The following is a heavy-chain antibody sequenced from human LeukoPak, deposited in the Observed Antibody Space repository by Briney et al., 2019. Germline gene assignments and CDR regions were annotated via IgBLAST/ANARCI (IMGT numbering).Heavy chain of an antibody. J-gene: IGHJ4*02. CDR2: VKNAGST. D-gene: IGHD6-13*01. CDR1: GFTFSSRW. CDR3: HPLGYTSN. Sequence: GGSLRLSCVVSGFTSGFTFSSRWMHWVRQAPGKGLVWVSLVKNAGSTNYADSVKGRFTVSRDNAENTLYLQMNNLRVEDTALYFCHPLGYTSNWGQGTLVTVSS. V-gene: IGHV3-74*01.